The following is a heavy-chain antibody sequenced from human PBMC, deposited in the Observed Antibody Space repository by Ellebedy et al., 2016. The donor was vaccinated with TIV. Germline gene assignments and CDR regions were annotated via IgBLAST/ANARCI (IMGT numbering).Heavy chain of an antibody. J-gene: IGHJ3*02. CDR1: GGSISSYY. CDR3: AGGEMAPRLDI. D-gene: IGHD5-24*01. CDR2: IYYSGST. Sequence: SETLSLTXTVSGGSISSYYWSWIRQPPGKGLEWIGYIYYSGSTNYNPSLKSRVTISVDTSKNQFSLKLSSVTAADTAVYYCAGGEMAPRLDIWGQGTMVTVSS. V-gene: IGHV4-59*01.